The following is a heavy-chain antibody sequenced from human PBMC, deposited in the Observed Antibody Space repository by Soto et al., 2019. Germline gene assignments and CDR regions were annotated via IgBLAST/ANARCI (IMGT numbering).Heavy chain of an antibody. D-gene: IGHD6-6*01. Sequence: EVQLLESGGGVVQPGGALRLYCAASGFTFSSYVMSWVRQAPGKGLEWVSAISGSGGSTYYADSVKGRFTISRDNSTNTLYLQMNSLRAEDTAVYYCAKGMVLEARPFWFDPWGQGTLVTVSS. CDR3: AKGMVLEARPFWFDP. CDR2: ISGSGGST. CDR1: GFTFSSYV. V-gene: IGHV3-23*01. J-gene: IGHJ5*02.